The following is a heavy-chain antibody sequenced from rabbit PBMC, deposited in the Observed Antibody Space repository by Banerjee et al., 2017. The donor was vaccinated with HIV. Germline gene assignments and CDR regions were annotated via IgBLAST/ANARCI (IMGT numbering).Heavy chain of an antibody. CDR2: IYNGDGNT. J-gene: IGHJ4*01. Sequence: QEQLVESGGGLVQPEGSLTLTCKASGFDFSSNTMCWVRQAPGKGLEWIGCIYNGDGNTYYASWAKGRFTVSKTSSTTVTLQMTSLTAADTATYFCARGGGYAGDGGATFKLWGPGTLVTVS. CDR3: ARGGGYAGDGGATFKL. D-gene: IGHD4-2*01. CDR1: GFDFSSNT. V-gene: IGHV1S47*01.